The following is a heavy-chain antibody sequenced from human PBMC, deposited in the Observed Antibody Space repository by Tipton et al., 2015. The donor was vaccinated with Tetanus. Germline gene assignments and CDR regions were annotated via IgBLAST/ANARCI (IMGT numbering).Heavy chain of an antibody. D-gene: IGHD3-10*01. CDR1: GFTFQGYA. Sequence: SLRLSCAASGFTFQGYAIHWVRQVRGKGLEWVAALSGSGGSKVYADSVKGRFTISRDNANKSLYVQMDSLRPEDTALYYCARAVRGRDVFDLWGQGTMVIVSS. J-gene: IGHJ3*01. V-gene: IGHV3-9*01. CDR3: ARAVRGRDVFDL. CDR2: LSGSGGSK.